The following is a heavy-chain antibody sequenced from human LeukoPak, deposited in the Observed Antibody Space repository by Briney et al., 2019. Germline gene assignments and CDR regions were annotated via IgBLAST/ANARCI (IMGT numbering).Heavy chain of an antibody. J-gene: IGHJ4*02. CDR3: ARENGSGSYLGSFTFDY. Sequence: ASVKVSCKASGGTFSSYAISWVRQAPGQGLEWMGGIIPIFGTANYAQKFQGRVTITADVSTSTAYMELSSLRSEDTAVYYCARENGSGSYLGSFTFDYWGQGTLVTVSS. D-gene: IGHD3-10*01. V-gene: IGHV1-69*13. CDR2: IIPIFGTA. CDR1: GGTFSSYA.